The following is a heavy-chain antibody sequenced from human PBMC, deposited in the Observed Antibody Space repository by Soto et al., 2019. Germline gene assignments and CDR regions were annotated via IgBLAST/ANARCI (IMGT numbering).Heavy chain of an antibody. CDR3: ARGYYYGSGRPTPGGMDV. J-gene: IGHJ6*02. CDR1: GYTFTNYD. D-gene: IGHD3-10*01. Sequence: QVHLVQSGAEVKKPGASVKVSCKASGYTFTNYDINWVRQAPGQGLEWMGWISTYTGNTNYAQKLQGRVTMTTDTSTSTAYMELRSLRSDDTAVYYGARGYYYGSGRPTPGGMDVWGQGPTVTVSS. V-gene: IGHV1-18*01. CDR2: ISTYTGNT.